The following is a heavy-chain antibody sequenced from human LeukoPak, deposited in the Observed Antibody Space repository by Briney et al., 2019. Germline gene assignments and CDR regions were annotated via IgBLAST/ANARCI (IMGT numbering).Heavy chain of an antibody. Sequence: SETLSLTCTVSGGSISSYYWSWIRHPPGRGLEWIGYIYYSGSTNYNPSLKSRATISVDTSKNQFSLKLSSVTAADTAAYYCARGSGFADYWGQGTLVTVSS. CDR3: ARGSGFADY. J-gene: IGHJ4*02. D-gene: IGHD3-10*01. CDR1: GGSISSYY. V-gene: IGHV4-59*01. CDR2: IYYSGST.